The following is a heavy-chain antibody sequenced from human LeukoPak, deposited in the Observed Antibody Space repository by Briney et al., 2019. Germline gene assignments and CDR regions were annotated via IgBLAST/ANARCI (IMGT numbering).Heavy chain of an antibody. J-gene: IGHJ4*02. V-gene: IGHV4-59*01. CDR2: IYYSGST. D-gene: IGHD3-16*01. CDR3: ARVGARFTVDYFDY. Sequence: SETLSLACTVSGGSISSYYWSWIRQPPGKGLEWIGYIYYSGSTNYNPSLKSRVTISVDTSKNQFSLKLSSVTAADTAVYYCARVGARFTVDYFDYWGQGTLVTVSS. CDR1: GGSISSYY.